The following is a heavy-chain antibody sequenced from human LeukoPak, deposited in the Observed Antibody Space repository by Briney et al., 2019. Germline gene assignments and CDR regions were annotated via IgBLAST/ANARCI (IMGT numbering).Heavy chain of an antibody. D-gene: IGHD6-19*01. J-gene: IGHJ4*02. CDR1: GFTFSSYA. Sequence: GGSLRLSCAASGFTFSSYAMSWVRQAPGKGLEWVSAISGSGGSTYYADSVKGRFTISRDNSKNTLYLQMNSLRAEDTAVYYCAKGAIAVAGSGYYFDYWGQGTLVTLSS. CDR3: AKGAIAVAGSGYYFDY. V-gene: IGHV3-23*01. CDR2: ISGSGGST.